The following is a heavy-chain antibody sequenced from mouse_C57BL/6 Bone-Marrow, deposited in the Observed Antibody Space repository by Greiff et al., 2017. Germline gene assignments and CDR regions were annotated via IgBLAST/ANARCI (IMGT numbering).Heavy chain of an antibody. J-gene: IGHJ2*01. Sequence: VQLQQSGPELVKPGASVKISCKASGYAFSSSWMNWVKQRPGKGLEWIGRIYPGDGDTNYNGKFKGKATLTADKSSSTAYMQLSSLTSEDSAVYFCARSRDVYYFYYVDYWGQGTTLTVSS. D-gene: IGHD2-3*01. V-gene: IGHV1-82*01. CDR2: IYPGDGDT. CDR1: GYAFSSSW. CDR3: ARSRDVYYFYYVDY.